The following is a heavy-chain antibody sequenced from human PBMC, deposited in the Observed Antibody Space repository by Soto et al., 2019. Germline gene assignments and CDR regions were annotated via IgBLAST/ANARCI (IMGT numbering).Heavy chain of an antibody. D-gene: IGHD3-10*01. Sequence: QVQLVESGGGVVQPGRSLRLSCAASGFIFNNYGIHWVRQAPGKGLEWVAGISYDGSDKYYADSVKGRFTISRDNLKNALYLKMNSRRAEDTAVYYCARPTLIRGVLAYWGQGTLVTISS. CDR2: ISYDGSDK. V-gene: IGHV3-30*03. CDR3: ARPTLIRGVLAY. CDR1: GFIFNNYG. J-gene: IGHJ4*02.